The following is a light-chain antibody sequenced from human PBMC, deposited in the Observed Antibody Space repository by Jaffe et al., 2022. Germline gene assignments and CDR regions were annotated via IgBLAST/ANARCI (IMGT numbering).Light chain of an antibody. CDR3: QQFNSYPIGYT. CDR1: QGISSA. J-gene: IGKJ2*01. Sequence: AIQLTQSPSSLSASVGDRVTITCRASQGISSALAWYQQKPGKAPKLLIYDASSLESGVPSRFSGSGSGTDFTLTISSLQPEDFATYYCQQFNSYPIGYTFGQGTKLEIK. V-gene: IGKV1-13*02. CDR2: DAS.